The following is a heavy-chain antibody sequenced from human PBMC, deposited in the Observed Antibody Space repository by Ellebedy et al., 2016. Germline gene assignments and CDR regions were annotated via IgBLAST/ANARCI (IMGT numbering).Heavy chain of an antibody. D-gene: IGHD5-24*01. CDR3: ARDGDGHKHFDY. Sequence: GSLRLSXTVSGGSISTSSYYWGWIRQPPGKGLEWIGSIYYSGSTYYNPSLKSRVTISVDTSKNQFSLKLSSVTAADTAVYYCARDGDGHKHFDYWGQGTLVTASS. CDR2: IYYSGST. J-gene: IGHJ4*02. V-gene: IGHV4-39*07. CDR1: GGSISTSSYY.